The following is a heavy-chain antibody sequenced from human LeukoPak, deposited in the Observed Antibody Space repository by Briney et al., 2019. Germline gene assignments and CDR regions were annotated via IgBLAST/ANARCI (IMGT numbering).Heavy chain of an antibody. CDR3: ARDSMDLGNSDAFDI. J-gene: IGHJ3*02. CDR1: GYTFSDYY. Sequence: GGSLRLSCAASGYTFSDYYMSWIRQAPGKGREWVSYISSRGSTIYYADSVKGRFTISRDNAKNSLYLQMNSLRAEDAAVYYCARDSMDLGNSDAFDIWGQGTMVTVSS. CDR2: ISSRGSTI. D-gene: IGHD3-10*01. V-gene: IGHV3-11*04.